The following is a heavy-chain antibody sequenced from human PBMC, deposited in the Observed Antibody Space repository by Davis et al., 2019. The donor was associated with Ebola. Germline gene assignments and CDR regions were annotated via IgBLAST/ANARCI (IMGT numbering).Heavy chain of an antibody. Sequence: GGSLRLSCAASGLSIHMYWMTWVRQAPGKGLEWVANIKEDGSVKYYVDSVKGRFTISRDNAKNSLYLQMNSLRAEDTAVYYCARTIWWLFGYWGQGTLVTVSS. V-gene: IGHV3-7*01. D-gene: IGHD5-12*01. CDR1: GLSIHMYW. CDR3: ARTIWWLFGY. CDR2: IKEDGSVK. J-gene: IGHJ4*02.